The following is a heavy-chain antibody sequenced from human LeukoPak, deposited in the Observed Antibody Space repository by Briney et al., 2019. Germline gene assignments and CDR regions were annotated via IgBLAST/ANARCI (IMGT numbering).Heavy chain of an antibody. V-gene: IGHV4-39*02. CDR2: IYYSGST. D-gene: IGHD6-19*01. J-gene: IGHJ4*02. Sequence: SETLSLTCTVSGGSISSSSYYWVWLRQPPGKGLEWSGSIYYSGSTYYNPSLKSRVTISVDTSKNQFPLKLSSVTAADTAVYYCAREEGVAGTGAYYFDYWGQGTLVTVSS. CDR1: GGSISSSSYY. CDR3: AREEGVAGTGAYYFDY.